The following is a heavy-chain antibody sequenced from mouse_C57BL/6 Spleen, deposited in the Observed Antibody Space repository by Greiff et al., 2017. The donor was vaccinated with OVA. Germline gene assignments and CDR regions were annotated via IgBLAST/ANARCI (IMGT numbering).Heavy chain of an antibody. Sequence: QVQLKQPGAELVRPGSSVKLSCKASGYTFTSYWMHWVKQRPIQGLEWIGNIDPSDSETHYNQKFKDKATLTVDKSSSTAYMQLSSLTSEDSAVYYCARMLDYYAMDYWGQGTSVTVSS. CDR1: GYTFTSYW. CDR3: ARMLDYYAMDY. J-gene: IGHJ4*01. CDR2: IDPSDSET. V-gene: IGHV1-52*01.